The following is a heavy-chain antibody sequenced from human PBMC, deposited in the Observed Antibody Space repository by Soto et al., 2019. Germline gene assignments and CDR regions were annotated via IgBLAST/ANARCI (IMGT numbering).Heavy chain of an antibody. CDR3: ARSSGTSYIWFEP. Sequence: QVQLVQSGAEVKKPGASVKVSCKASGYTFNSYGISWLRQAPGQGLEWMGWISAYDGDTKYAQKFQGRVTMTTDTSTSTANMEVRSLRSDDTAVYYCARSSGTSYIWFEPWGQGTLVTVSS. V-gene: IGHV1-18*01. CDR2: ISAYDGDT. D-gene: IGHD1-26*01. J-gene: IGHJ5*02. CDR1: GYTFNSYG.